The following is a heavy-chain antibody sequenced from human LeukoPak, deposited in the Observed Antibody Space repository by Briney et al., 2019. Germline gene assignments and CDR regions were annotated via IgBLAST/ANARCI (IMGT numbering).Heavy chain of an antibody. Sequence: LVKPSETLSLTCTVSGGSISNYYWSWIRQPPGKGLEWIGEINHSGSTNYNPSLKSRVTISVDTSKNQFSLKLSSVTAADTAVYYCARVNKAGYCSSTSCYTLRAIAAAGPDDYWGQGTLVTVSS. CDR1: GGSISNYY. CDR3: ARVNKAGYCSSTSCYTLRAIAAAGPDDY. D-gene: IGHD2-2*02. V-gene: IGHV4-34*01. CDR2: INHSGST. J-gene: IGHJ4*02.